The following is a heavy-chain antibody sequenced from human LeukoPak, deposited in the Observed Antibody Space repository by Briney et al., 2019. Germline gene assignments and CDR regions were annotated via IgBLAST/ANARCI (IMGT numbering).Heavy chain of an antibody. J-gene: IGHJ4*02. CDR3: AGHCSSTSCYAGPVDY. CDR2: ISSSSYI. D-gene: IGHD2-2*01. CDR1: GFTFSSYS. V-gene: IGHV3-21*01. Sequence: GGSLRLSCAASGFTFSSYSMNWVRQAPGKGLEWVSSISSSSYIYYADSVKGRFTISRDNAENSLYLQMNSLRAEDTAVYYCAGHCSSTSCYAGPVDYWGQGTLVTVSS.